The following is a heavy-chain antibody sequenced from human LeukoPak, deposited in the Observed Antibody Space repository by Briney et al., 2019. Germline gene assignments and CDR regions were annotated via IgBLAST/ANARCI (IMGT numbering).Heavy chain of an antibody. V-gene: IGHV1-2*02. CDR3: AGGRGYCSSTSCRGDDAFDI. Sequence: ASVKVSCKASGYTFTGYYMHWVRQAPGQGLEWMGWINPNSGGTNYAQKFQGRVTMTRDTSISTAYMELSRLRSDDTAVYYCAGGRGYCSSTSCRGDDAFDIWGQGTMVTVSS. CDR1: GYTFTGYY. CDR2: INPNSGGT. D-gene: IGHD2-2*01. J-gene: IGHJ3*02.